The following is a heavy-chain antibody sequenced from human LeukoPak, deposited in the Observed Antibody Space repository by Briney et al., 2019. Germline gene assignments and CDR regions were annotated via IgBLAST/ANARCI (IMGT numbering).Heavy chain of an antibody. V-gene: IGHV3-11*05. D-gene: IGHD6-13*01. CDR1: GFTFSDYY. Sequence: GGSLRLSCAASGFTFSDYYMSWIRQAPGKGLEWVSYISNSSSYTNYADSVKGRFTISRDNAKNSLYLQMNSLRAEDTAVYYCARVDMADSSSWSIGGYFDYWGQGTLVTVSS. J-gene: IGHJ4*02. CDR3: ARVDMADSSSWSIGGYFDY. CDR2: ISNSSSYT.